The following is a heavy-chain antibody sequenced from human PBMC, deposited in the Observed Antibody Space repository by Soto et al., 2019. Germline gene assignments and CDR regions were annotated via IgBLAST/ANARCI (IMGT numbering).Heavy chain of an antibody. Sequence: SETLSLTRTVSGGPISRGGYLWSWIRQHPGKGLEWIGYIYYSGSTYYNPSLKSRVTISVDTSKNQFSLKLSSVTAADTAVYYCARTSYDSSGTAADPWGQGTLVTVSS. CDR3: ARTSYDSSGTAADP. D-gene: IGHD3-22*01. V-gene: IGHV4-31*03. CDR2: IYYSGST. CDR1: GGPISRGGYL. J-gene: IGHJ5*02.